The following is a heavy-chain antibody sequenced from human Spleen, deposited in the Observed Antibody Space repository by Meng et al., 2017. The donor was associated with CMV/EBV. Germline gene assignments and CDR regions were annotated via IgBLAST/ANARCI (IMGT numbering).Heavy chain of an antibody. CDR1: GFTFSSSW. V-gene: IGHV3-7*03. Sequence: SCAASGFTFSSSWMSWVRPAPGKGLEWVANIKQDGSEKYYVDSVKGRFSISRDNAKNSLYLQMDSLRAEDTALYYCGRVGLGMDVWGQGTTVTVSS. J-gene: IGHJ6*02. CDR3: GRVGLGMDV. CDR2: IKQDGSEK.